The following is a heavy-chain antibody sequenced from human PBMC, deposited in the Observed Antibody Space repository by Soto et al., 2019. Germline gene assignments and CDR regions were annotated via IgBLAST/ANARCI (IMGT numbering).Heavy chain of an antibody. V-gene: IGHV3-7*04. CDR1: GFTLISYW. Sequence: EMQVVESGGGLVQPGGSLRLSCAASGFTLISYWMAWARQAPGKGLEWVGNIKEDGSESYFVDSVKGRFTISRGNARNLVHRQMNSLRDVDTAMYYCVRDGGRGGTNTFWGRGTMVTVSS. CDR2: IKEDGSES. CDR3: VRDGGRGGTNTF. J-gene: IGHJ3*01. D-gene: IGHD2-15*01.